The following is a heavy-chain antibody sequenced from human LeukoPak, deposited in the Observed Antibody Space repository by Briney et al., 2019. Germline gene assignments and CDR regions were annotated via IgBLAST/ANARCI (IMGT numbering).Heavy chain of an antibody. V-gene: IGHV5-51*01. CDR2: IYPGDSGT. Sequence: GESLKISCKGSGYRFTNYWIGWVRQMPGKGLEWMGIIYPGDSGTTYSPSFQGQVTISADTSISTAYLQWSSLKASDTAVYFCARATYYYDSSSYYYYFDYWGQGTLVTVSS. CDR1: GYRFTNYW. D-gene: IGHD3-22*01. J-gene: IGHJ4*02. CDR3: ARATYYYDSSSYYYYFDY.